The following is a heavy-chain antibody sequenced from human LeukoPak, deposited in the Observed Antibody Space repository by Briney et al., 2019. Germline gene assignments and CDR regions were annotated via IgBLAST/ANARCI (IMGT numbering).Heavy chain of an antibody. J-gene: IGHJ4*02. CDR3: ARHEDLNYYDSSGFNY. CDR1: GGSISSYY. V-gene: IGHV4-59*08. D-gene: IGHD3-22*01. Sequence: SETLSLTCTVSGGSISSYYWSWIRQPPGKGLEWIGYIYYSGSTHYNPSLKNRVTISVDTSKNQFSLKLSSVTDADTAVYYCARHEDLNYYDSSGFNYWGQGTLVSVSS. CDR2: IYYSGST.